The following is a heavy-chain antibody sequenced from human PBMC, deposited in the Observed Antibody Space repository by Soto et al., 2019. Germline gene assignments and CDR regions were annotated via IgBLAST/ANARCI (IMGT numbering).Heavy chain of an antibody. V-gene: IGHV4-59*12. CDR2: MYNTGSA. CDR3: ARGRGRYFEWLPVVGMDV. Sequence: SETLSLTCTVSGGSISGYYWSWIRQPPGKGLEWIGYMYNTGSAVYNPSFKSRVTISVDTSKNQFSLKLSSVTAADTAVYYCARGRGRYFEWLPVVGMDVWGQGTTVTVSS. J-gene: IGHJ6*02. D-gene: IGHD3-9*01. CDR1: GGSISGYY.